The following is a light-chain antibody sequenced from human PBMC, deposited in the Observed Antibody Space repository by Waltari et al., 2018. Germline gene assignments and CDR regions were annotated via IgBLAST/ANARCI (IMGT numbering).Light chain of an antibody. CDR3: TSYTSSRTVV. Sequence: QSALTQPASVSGSPGQSITISCTGTSSDVGGYNFVSWYQQHPGKVPKLLIYKVSDRPSGVSTRCSGSKSGNTASLTISVLQADDDGDYYCTSYTSSRTVVSGGGTKLTVL. CDR1: SSDVGGYNF. CDR2: KVS. V-gene: IGLV2-14*01. J-gene: IGLJ2*01.